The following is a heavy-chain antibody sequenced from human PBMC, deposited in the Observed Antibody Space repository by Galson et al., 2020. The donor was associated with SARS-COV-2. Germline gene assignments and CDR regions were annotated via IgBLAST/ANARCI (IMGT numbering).Heavy chain of an antibody. V-gene: IGHV1-69*05. Sequence: ASVKFSCNASGGPFNSYAISWVRQAPGQGLEWMGGIIPMFGRPNYAQRFQGRVTITTDESTGTAFMELSSLRSEDTAVYYCASHTPGYSTGWGWGQGTLVTVSS. CDR3: ASHTPGYSTGWG. J-gene: IGHJ4*02. CDR2: IIPMFGRP. D-gene: IGHD6-19*01. CDR1: GGPFNSYA.